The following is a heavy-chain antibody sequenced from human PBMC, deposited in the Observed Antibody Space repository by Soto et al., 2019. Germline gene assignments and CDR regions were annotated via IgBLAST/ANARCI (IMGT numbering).Heavy chain of an antibody. CDR2: ISSSGSTI. D-gene: IGHD5-12*01. CDR3: ARDRGTDIVVEPLFDP. V-gene: IGHV3-11*01. CDR1: GFTFSDYY. Sequence: QVQLVESGGGLVKPGGSLRLSCAASGFTFSDYYMSWIRQAPGKGLEWVSYISSSGSTIYYADSDKGRFTIYRDNAKNSLYLQLNSLRAEDTAVYYCARDRGTDIVVEPLFDPWGQGTLVTVSS. J-gene: IGHJ5*02.